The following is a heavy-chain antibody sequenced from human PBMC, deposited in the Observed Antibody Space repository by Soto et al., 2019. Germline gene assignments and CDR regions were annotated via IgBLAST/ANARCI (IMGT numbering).Heavy chain of an antibody. CDR3: ARGEVVATITYYYYVLAV. V-gene: IGHV4-34*01. CDR2: INHSGST. D-gene: IGHD5-12*01. J-gene: IGHJ6*02. Sequence: TSETLSLTCAVYGGSFSAYYWSWIRQPPGKGLEWIGEINHSGSTNYNPSLKSRVTISVDTSKNQFSLKLSSVTAADTAVYYCARGEVVATITYYYYVLAVWGQGTTVPGSS. CDR1: GGSFSAYY.